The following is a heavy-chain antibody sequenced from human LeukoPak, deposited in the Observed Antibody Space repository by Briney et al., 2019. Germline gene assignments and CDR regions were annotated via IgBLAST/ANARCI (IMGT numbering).Heavy chain of an antibody. D-gene: IGHD4-17*01. CDR2: ISSSGSTI. V-gene: IGHV3-48*03. Sequence: GGSLRLSCAASGFTFSSYEMNWVRQAPGNGLEWVSYISSSGSTIYYADSVKGRFTISRDNAKNSLYLQMNSLRAEDTAVYYCARGGGDYEDPFDIWGQGTMVTVSS. CDR3: ARGGGDYEDPFDI. J-gene: IGHJ3*02. CDR1: GFTFSSYE.